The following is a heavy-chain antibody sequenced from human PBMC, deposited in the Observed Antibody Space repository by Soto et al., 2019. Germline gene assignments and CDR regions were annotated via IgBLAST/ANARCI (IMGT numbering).Heavy chain of an antibody. D-gene: IGHD2-2*01. CDR3: ARSSAGLYCSSTSGYGWNWFDP. CDR2: ISAYNGNT. Sequence: ASVKVSCKASGYTFTSYGISWVRQAPGQGLEWMGWISAYNGNTNYAQKLQGRVTMTTDTSTSTAYMELRSLRSDDTAVYYCARSSAGLYCSSTSGYGWNWFDPWGQGTLVTVSS. CDR1: GYTFTSYG. V-gene: IGHV1-18*01. J-gene: IGHJ5*02.